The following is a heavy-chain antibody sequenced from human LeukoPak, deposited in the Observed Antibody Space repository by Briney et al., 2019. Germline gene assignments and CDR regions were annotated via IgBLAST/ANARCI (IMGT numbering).Heavy chain of an antibody. J-gene: IGHJ4*02. CDR2: ISGSGGST. Sequence: GGSLRLSCAASRFTFSSYAVSWVRQAPGKGLEWVSVISGSGGSTYYADSVKGRFSISRDNSKNTLYLQMNSLRDEDTAVYYCAKFEFGFWGQGTLVTVSS. D-gene: IGHD3-16*01. V-gene: IGHV3-23*01. CDR3: AKFEFGF. CDR1: RFTFSSYA.